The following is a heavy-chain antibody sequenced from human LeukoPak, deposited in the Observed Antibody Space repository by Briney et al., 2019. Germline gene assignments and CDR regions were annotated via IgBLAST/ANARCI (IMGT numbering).Heavy chain of an antibody. Sequence: ASVKVSCKASGYTFTSYGISWVRQAPGQGLEWMGWINPNSGGTNYAQKFQGRVTMTRDTSISTAYMELSRLRSDDTAVYYCARDRRGYYYDSSGYYYDYWGQGTLVTVSS. D-gene: IGHD3-22*01. CDR1: GYTFTSYG. J-gene: IGHJ4*02. CDR2: INPNSGGT. CDR3: ARDRRGYYYDSSGYYYDY. V-gene: IGHV1-2*02.